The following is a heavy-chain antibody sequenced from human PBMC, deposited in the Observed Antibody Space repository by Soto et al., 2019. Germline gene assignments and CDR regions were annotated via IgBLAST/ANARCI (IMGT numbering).Heavy chain of an antibody. Sequence: PSETLSLTCAVSGGSISSSNWWSWVRQPPGKGLEWIGEVFHSGITRYNPSLKSRATVSVDTSKNQFFLNLASVTAADTAVYYCTKDEAGSPFRYWGQGALVTVSS. D-gene: IGHD3-10*01. V-gene: IGHV4-4*02. CDR1: GGSISSSNW. CDR3: TKDEAGSPFRY. J-gene: IGHJ4*02. CDR2: VFHSGIT.